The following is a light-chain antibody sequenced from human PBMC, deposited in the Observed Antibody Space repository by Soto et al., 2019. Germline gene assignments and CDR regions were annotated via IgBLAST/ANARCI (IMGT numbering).Light chain of an antibody. V-gene: IGKV1-5*03. CDR2: KAS. J-gene: IGKJ4*01. CDR3: QQYNTYPLT. Sequence: DIQMTQSPSTLSASVGDRVTITCRASQSIITWLAWYQQKPGKAPKLLIYKASNLEGGVPSRFSGSGSGTEFNITISSLQPDDFATYYCQQYNTYPLTFGGGTTVEIK. CDR1: QSIITW.